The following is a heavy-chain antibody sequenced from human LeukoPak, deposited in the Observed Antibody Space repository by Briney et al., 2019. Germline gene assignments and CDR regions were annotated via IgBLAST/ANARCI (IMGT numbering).Heavy chain of an antibody. CDR2: IYYSGST. CDR3: ARLEWLGNPYNWFDP. Sequence: SETLSLTCTVSGGSISSSSYYWGWIRQPPGKGLEWIGSIYYSGSTYYNPSLKSRVTISVDTSKNQFSLKLSSVSAADTAVYYCARLEWLGNPYNWFDPWGQGTLVTVSS. CDR1: GGSISSSSYY. D-gene: IGHD6-19*01. V-gene: IGHV4-39*01. J-gene: IGHJ5*02.